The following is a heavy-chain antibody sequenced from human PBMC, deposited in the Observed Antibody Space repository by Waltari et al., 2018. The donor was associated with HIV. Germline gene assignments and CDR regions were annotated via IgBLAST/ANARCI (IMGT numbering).Heavy chain of an antibody. CDR2: MYGGGRT. V-gene: IGHV3-53*01. J-gene: IGHJ4*02. D-gene: IGHD6-13*01. CDR3: AREGPDSSPGGGYFDY. Sequence: EVQLVESGGGLIQPGGSLRLSCAASGFTVSSNYMSWVRQAPGKGRGGVAGMYGGGRTYAADSVNGRFTISRDNSKNTLYLQMNSRRAEDTAVYYCAREGPDSSPGGGYFDYWGQGTLVTVSS. CDR1: GFTVSSNY.